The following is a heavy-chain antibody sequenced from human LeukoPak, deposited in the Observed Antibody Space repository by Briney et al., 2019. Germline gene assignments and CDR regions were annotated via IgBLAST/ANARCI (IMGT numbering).Heavy chain of an antibody. CDR3: AREFSPEDAFDL. CDR2: VNTYGTNT. Sequence: GGSLRLSCTASGFTLTNNWMHWVRQVPGRGLEWVSRVNTYGTNTNYADSVRGRFTISRDNAKNTLYLQMDSLRAEDSAIYYCAREFSPEDAFDLWGQGTRVTVSS. J-gene: IGHJ3*01. D-gene: IGHD1-14*01. CDR1: GFTLTNNW. V-gene: IGHV3-74*01.